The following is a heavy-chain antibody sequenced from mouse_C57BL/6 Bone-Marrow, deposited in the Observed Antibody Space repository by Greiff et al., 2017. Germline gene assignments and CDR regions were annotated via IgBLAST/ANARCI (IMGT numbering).Heavy chain of an antibody. D-gene: IGHD1-1*01. CDR3: ARDYGSSYWYFDV. V-gene: IGHV1-85*01. Sequence: QVQLKESGPELVKPGASVQLSCKASGYTFTSYDINWVKQRPGQGLEWIGWIYHRDGSTKYNEKFKGKATLTVDTSSSTAYMELHSLTSEDSAVYFCARDYGSSYWYFDVWGTGTTVTVSS. J-gene: IGHJ1*03. CDR1: GYTFTSYD. CDR2: IYHRDGST.